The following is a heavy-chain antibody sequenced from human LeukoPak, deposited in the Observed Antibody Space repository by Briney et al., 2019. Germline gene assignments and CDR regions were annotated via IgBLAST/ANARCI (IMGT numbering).Heavy chain of an antibody. Sequence: GGSLRLSCAASGFTFSSYSMNWVRQAPGKGLEWVSSINNSSSYIYYADSVKGRFTISRDNAKHSLYLQMNSLRAEDTAVYYCTRGTHYDSSGYPLYYYMDVRGKGTTVTVSS. J-gene: IGHJ6*03. D-gene: IGHD3-22*01. V-gene: IGHV3-21*01. CDR1: GFTFSSYS. CDR3: TRGTHYDSSGYPLYYYMDV. CDR2: INNSSSYI.